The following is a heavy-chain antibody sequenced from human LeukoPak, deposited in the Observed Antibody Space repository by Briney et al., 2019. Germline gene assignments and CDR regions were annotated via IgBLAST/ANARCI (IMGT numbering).Heavy chain of an antibody. CDR1: GFXFSSYW. D-gene: IGHD1-26*01. CDR3: ARDLTGAVFDF. V-gene: IGHV3-74*03. Sequence: GGSLRLSCAASGFXFSSYWIHWVRQAPGKGLVCVSRITSDGSSTTYADSVRGRFTISRDNAKNTVYLQMNDLRAEDTAVYYCARDLTGAVFDFWGQGTLVTVSS. CDR2: ITSDGSST. J-gene: IGHJ4*02.